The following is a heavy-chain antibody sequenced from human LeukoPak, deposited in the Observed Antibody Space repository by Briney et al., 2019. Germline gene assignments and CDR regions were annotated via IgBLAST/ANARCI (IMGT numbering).Heavy chain of an antibody. Sequence: GGSLRLSCAVSGFTLSSYWTSWVRQAPGKGLEWVANIKQDGSEKYYVDSVKGRFTISRDDAKTSLFLQMNSLRADDTAVYYCARGRSSLDSWGQGTLVTVSS. CDR2: IKQDGSEK. V-gene: IGHV3-7*04. CDR3: ARGRSSLDS. J-gene: IGHJ4*02. D-gene: IGHD6-6*01. CDR1: GFTLSSYW.